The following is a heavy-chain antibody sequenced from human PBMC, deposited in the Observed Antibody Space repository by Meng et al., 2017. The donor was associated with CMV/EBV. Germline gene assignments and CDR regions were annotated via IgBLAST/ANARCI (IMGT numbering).Heavy chain of an antibody. CDR1: GGTFSSYA. V-gene: IGHV1-69*10. Sequence: SGGTFSSYAIRWVRQAPGQGLEWMGGIIPILGIANYAQKFQGRVTITADKSTSTAYMELSSLRSEDTAVYYCARSRAIVGARAGRFDPWGQGTLVTVSS. J-gene: IGHJ5*02. CDR2: IIPILGIA. D-gene: IGHD1-26*01. CDR3: ARSRAIVGARAGRFDP.